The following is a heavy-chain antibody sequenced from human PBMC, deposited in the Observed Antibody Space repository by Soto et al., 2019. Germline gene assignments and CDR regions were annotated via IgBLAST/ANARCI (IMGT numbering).Heavy chain of an antibody. Sequence: SETQSLTSTVSGGNIGSSSYYWGWIRQPPGKGLEWIGEINHSGSTNYNPSLKSRVTISVDTSKNQFSLKLSSVTAADTAVYYCARGSTMVRGVINLHYYYYMDVWGKGTTVTVSS. CDR3: ARGSTMVRGVINLHYYYYMDV. D-gene: IGHD3-10*01. J-gene: IGHJ6*03. CDR2: INHSGST. V-gene: IGHV4-39*07. CDR1: GGNIGSSSYY.